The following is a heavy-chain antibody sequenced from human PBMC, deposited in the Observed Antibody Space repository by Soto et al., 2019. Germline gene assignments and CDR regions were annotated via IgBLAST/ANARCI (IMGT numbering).Heavy chain of an antibody. D-gene: IGHD1-26*01. Sequence: QLQLQESGPGLVKPSETLSLTCTVSGDSISSSTYFWGWIRQPPGKGLEWIGSVDYSGTTYYNTSLWTRATISVGTSSKRFAMKLSSVTAAATAVYYCARHGANSGGYSEYFQHWGQGTLVTVSS. V-gene: IGHV4-39*01. CDR1: GDSISSSTYF. CDR2: VDYSGTT. J-gene: IGHJ1*01. CDR3: ARHGANSGGYSEYFQH.